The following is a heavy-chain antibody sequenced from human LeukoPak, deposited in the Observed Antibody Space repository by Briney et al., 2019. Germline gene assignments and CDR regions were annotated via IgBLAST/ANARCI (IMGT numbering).Heavy chain of an antibody. Sequence: GGSLRLSCAESGFTVSTKHMSWVRQAPGKGPEWVSVIYSGGSTYYADSVKGRFTISRDNSKNTLYLQMNSLRAEDTAVYYCARDQRSSGWDDAFDIWGQGTMVTVSS. J-gene: IGHJ3*02. CDR1: GFTVSTKH. CDR2: IYSGGST. V-gene: IGHV3-66*01. D-gene: IGHD3-22*01. CDR3: ARDQRSSGWDDAFDI.